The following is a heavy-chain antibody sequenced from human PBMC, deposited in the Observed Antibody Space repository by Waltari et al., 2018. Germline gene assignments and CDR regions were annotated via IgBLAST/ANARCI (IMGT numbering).Heavy chain of an antibody. J-gene: IGHJ4*02. V-gene: IGHV3-23*01. CDR3: AKERILAYDGKPEPDFDY. CDR1: GITFSSYA. CDR2: ISVSGGYT. Sequence: EVQLLESGGGLVQPGGSLRLTCTASGITFSSYAMSWVRQAPGKGLEWVPAISVSGGYTYYAESVKVRFTISRDNSKSTLYLQVNSLRAEDTAVYYCAKERILAYDGKPEPDFDYWGQGTLVTVSS. D-gene: IGHD3-10*01.